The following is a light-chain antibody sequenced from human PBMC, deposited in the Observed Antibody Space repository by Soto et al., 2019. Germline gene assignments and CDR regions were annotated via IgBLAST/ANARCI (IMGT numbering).Light chain of an antibody. CDR3: QQYSDYST. CDR2: DVS. J-gene: IGKJ1*01. V-gene: IGKV1-5*01. Sequence: DIQMTQSPSTLSACVGDTVTITCRAGQNVRSWLAWYQQKVGGAHKLMIYDVSTLESGFPSRFSRSGSGTEFTLTISSLQLDDFATYYCQQYSDYSTFGQGTRLEIK. CDR1: QNVRSW.